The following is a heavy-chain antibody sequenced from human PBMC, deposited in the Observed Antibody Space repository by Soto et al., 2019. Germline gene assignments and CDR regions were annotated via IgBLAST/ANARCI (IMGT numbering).Heavy chain of an antibody. Sequence: PGGSLRLSCAASGFTFSSYLMSWVRQSPGKGLEWVANIKQDGSEKYYVDSVKGRFTISRDNAKNSLYLQMNSLRAEDTAVYYCAREIRFLEWLLYYYYGMDVWGQGTTVTVSS. J-gene: IGHJ6*02. CDR3: AREIRFLEWLLYYYYGMDV. V-gene: IGHV3-7*01. D-gene: IGHD3-3*01. CDR2: IKQDGSEK. CDR1: GFTFSSYL.